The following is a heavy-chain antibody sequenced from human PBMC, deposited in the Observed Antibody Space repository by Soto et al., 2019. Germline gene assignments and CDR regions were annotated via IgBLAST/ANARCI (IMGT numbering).Heavy chain of an antibody. Sequence: VQLVQSGAEVKKPGSSVKVSRKAPGGSFSSYAINWVRQAPGQGLEWMGGIIPMSATRTYAQKFQDRVTITADESSTTVYMELSSLQSEDTAVYYCARPIRYYDVWRDYPPFDYWGQGTLVTVSS. CDR2: IIPMSATR. J-gene: IGHJ4*02. D-gene: IGHD3-3*01. CDR1: GGSFSSYA. CDR3: ARPIRYYDVWRDYPPFDY. V-gene: IGHV1-69*01.